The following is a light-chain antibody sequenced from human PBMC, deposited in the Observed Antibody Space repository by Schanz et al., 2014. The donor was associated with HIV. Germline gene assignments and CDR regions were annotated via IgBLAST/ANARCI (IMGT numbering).Light chain of an antibody. CDR3: QQYNNWPPA. J-gene: IGKJ1*01. Sequence: EIVLTQSPATLSVSPGERATLSCRAGQSVNNYLAWYQQKPGQTPRLLIYGASTRATGIPARFSGSGSGTEFTLTISSLQSEDFAVYYCQQYNNWPPAFGQGTKVEIK. CDR1: QSVNNY. CDR2: GAS. V-gene: IGKV3-15*01.